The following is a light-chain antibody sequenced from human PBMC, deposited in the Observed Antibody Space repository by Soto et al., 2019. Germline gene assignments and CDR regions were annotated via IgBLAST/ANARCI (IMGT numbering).Light chain of an antibody. CDR1: QSISRW. CDR3: QQYHSYWT. CDR2: DAS. Sequence: IQMTQSPSTLSASVGDRVTITFRDSQSISRWLAWYQQKPGKARKLLIYDASTLQSGVPQRFSGSGSGTEFTLTISSLQTDYFSTYYCQQYHSYWTFGQGTKVDIK. V-gene: IGKV1-5*01. J-gene: IGKJ1*01.